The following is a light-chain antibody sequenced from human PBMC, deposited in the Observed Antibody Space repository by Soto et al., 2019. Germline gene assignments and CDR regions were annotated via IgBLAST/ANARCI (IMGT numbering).Light chain of an antibody. V-gene: IGKV3D-15*01. CDR3: QQYDNWPPST. J-gene: IGKJ3*01. CDR2: GTY. Sequence: EIVMTQSPATLSVSPGDTVTLYCRASPSVSSNLAWYQQKPGQAPRLLIYGTYTRATGIPARFSGSGSGTEFTLTSSSLQSEDLAVYYCQQYDNWPPSTFGRGTHLDLK. CDR1: PSVSSN.